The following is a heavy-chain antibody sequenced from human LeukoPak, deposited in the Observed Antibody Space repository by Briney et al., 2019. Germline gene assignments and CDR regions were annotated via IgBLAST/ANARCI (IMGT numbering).Heavy chain of an antibody. V-gene: IGHV4-39*01. CDR2: ISYTGIT. CDR3: ARQEIGLRSFDP. CDR1: GGSISSSTYY. D-gene: IGHD3/OR15-3a*01. J-gene: IGHJ5*02. Sequence: SETLSLTCTVSGGSISSSTYYWGWIRQPPGKGLAWIGSISYTGITYYNPSLRSRVTISVDTSKNQFSLNLSSVTAADTAVYYCARQEIGLRSFDPWGQGTLVTVSS.